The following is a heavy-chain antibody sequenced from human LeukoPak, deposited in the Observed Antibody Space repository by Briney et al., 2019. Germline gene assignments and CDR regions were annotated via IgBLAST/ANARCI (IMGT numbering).Heavy chain of an antibody. J-gene: IGHJ4*02. Sequence: PGGSLRLSCAASGFTFDDFDMSWVRQVPGKGLEWVSGISWNGVSTGYADSVKDRFTISRDNAENSLYLQMNILGAEDMALYYCARDLMRYGSGHRLYYWGQGTLVTVSS. V-gene: IGHV3-20*04. CDR2: ISWNGVST. D-gene: IGHD6-19*01. CDR3: ARDLMRYGSGHRLYY. CDR1: GFTFDDFD.